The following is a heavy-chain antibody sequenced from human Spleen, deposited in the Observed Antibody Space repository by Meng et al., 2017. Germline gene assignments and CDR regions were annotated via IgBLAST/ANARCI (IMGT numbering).Heavy chain of an antibody. CDR2: IKRNSDGGTI. CDR1: GLSFTDAW. Sequence: EVQLGEAGGGLVKPGGSLRLSCVDSGLSFTDAWMSWVRQAPGKGLEWVGRIKRNSDGGTIDYAAPVKGRFTISRDDSKNTLYLQMDSLITEDTAVYFCATGAAAADHWGQGTLVTVSS. D-gene: IGHD6-13*01. CDR3: ATGAAAADH. V-gene: IGHV3-15*01. J-gene: IGHJ4*02.